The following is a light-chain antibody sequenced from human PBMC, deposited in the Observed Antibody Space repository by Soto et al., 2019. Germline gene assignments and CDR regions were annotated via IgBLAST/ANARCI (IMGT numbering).Light chain of an antibody. V-gene: IGKV1-6*01. CDR2: AAS. CDR3: LQDYGDSWT. J-gene: IGKJ1*01. CDR1: RDVGSD. Sequence: QMTQSPSSLSASVGEKMIITCRASRDVGSDVSWYQQKPGQAPKLLIYAASNLYTGVPSRFSGSRSGTEFTLTISSLQPEYFASYYCLQDYGDSWTLGQGTKVDIK.